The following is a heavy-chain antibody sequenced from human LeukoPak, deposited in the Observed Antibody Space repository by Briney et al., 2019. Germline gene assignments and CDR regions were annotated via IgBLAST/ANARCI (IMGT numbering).Heavy chain of an antibody. D-gene: IGHD3-3*01. CDR2: IRDSGNGT. Sequence: GGSLRLSCAASGFTFSSYAMSWVRQAPGKGLECVSSIRDSGNGTDYADSVKGRFTVSRDNSKNTLYLHMNTLSAEDTAVYYCAKWAYYDFWSGHYKSHFDSWGQGTLVTVSP. V-gene: IGHV3-23*01. J-gene: IGHJ4*02. CDR3: AKWAYYDFWSGHYKSHFDS. CDR1: GFTFSSYA.